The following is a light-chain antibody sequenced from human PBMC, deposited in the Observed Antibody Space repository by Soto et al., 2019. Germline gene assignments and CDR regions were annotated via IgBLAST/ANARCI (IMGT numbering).Light chain of an antibody. J-gene: IGKJ5*01. CDR2: RAS. CDR1: QSVSSSF. CDR3: QQYGSSQIT. V-gene: IGKV3-20*01. Sequence: EIVLTQSPDTLSLSPGERATLSCRASQSVSSSFLAWYQQKPGQTPRLLIYRASSRAAGIPARFSGSGSGTDFTLTISRLEPEDFAVYYCQQYGSSQITFGQGTRLEIK.